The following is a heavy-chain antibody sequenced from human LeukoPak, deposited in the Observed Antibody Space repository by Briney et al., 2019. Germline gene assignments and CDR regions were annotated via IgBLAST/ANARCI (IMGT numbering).Heavy chain of an antibody. J-gene: IGHJ4*02. CDR3: ARVDTAMVTAPDY. D-gene: IGHD5-18*01. CDR2: IIPILGIA. Sequence: SVKVSCKASGGTFSSYAISWVRQAPGQGLEWMGRIIPILGIANYAQKFQGRVTITADKSTSTAYMELSSLRSEDTAVYYCARVDTAMVTAPDYWGQGTLVAVSS. V-gene: IGHV1-69*04. CDR1: GGTFSSYA.